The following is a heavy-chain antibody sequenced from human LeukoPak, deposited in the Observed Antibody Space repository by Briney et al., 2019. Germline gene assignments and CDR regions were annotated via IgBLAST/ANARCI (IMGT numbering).Heavy chain of an antibody. CDR2: ISSNGGST. CDR3: AKASGSPYYFDY. J-gene: IGHJ4*02. V-gene: IGHV3-64*01. D-gene: IGHD3-10*01. Sequence: GGSLRLSCAASGFTFSSYAMHWVRQAPGKGLEYVSAISSNGGSTYYANSVKGRFTISRENSKNTLYLQMGSLRADDTAVYYCAKASGSPYYFDYWGQGTLVTVSS. CDR1: GFTFSSYA.